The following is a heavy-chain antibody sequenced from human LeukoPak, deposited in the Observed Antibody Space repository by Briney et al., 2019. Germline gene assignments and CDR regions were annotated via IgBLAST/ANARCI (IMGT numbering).Heavy chain of an antibody. V-gene: IGHV1-2*04. Sequence: ASVKVSCKASGYTFTGYYMHWVRQAPGQGLEWMGWINPNSGGTNYAQKFQGWVTMTRDTSISTAYMELSRLRSDDTAVYYCARDGDGDSATEYYFDYWGQGTLVTVSS. CDR3: ARDGDGDSATEYYFDY. J-gene: IGHJ4*02. D-gene: IGHD4-17*01. CDR1: GYTFTGYY. CDR2: INPNSGGT.